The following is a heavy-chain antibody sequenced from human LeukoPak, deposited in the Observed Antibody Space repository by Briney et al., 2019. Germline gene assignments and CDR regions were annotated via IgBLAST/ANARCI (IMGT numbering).Heavy chain of an antibody. J-gene: IGHJ4*02. Sequence: GGSLRLSCAASGFTFSSYEMNWVRQAPGKGLEWVSYISSSVSTIYYADSVKGRFTISRDNAKNSLYLQMNSLRAEDTAVYYCARGSVREFDYWGQGTLVTVSS. CDR2: ISSSVSTI. CDR3: ARGSVREFDY. V-gene: IGHV3-48*03. CDR1: GFTFSSYE.